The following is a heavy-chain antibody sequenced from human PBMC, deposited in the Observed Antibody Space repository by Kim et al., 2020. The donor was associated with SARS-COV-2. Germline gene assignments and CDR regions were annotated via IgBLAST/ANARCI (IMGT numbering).Heavy chain of an antibody. CDR3: ARDRGSRRYCSGGSCYGFDP. D-gene: IGHD2-15*01. V-gene: IGHV1-69*13. CDR2: IIPIFGTA. J-gene: IGHJ5*02. Sequence: SVKVSCKASGGTFSSYAISWVRQAPGQGLEWMGGIIPIFGTANYAQKFQGRVTITADESTSTAYMELSSLRSEDTAVYYCARDRGSRRYCSGGSCYGFDPWGQGTLVTVSS. CDR1: GGTFSSYA.